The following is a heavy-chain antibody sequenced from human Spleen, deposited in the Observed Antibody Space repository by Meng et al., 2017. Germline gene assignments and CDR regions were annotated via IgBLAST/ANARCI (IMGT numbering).Heavy chain of an antibody. D-gene: IGHD3-22*01. CDR1: GFTFSSYW. V-gene: IGHV3-74*01. Sequence: GESLKISCAASGFTFSSYWMHWVRQAPGKGLVWVSRINSDGSSTSYADSVKGRFTISRDNAKNTLYLQMNSLRAEDTAVYYCARDMAYYYESSGYHYNYYNGMDVWGQGTTVTVSS. CDR3: ARDMAYYYESSGYHYNYYNGMDV. J-gene: IGHJ6*02. CDR2: INSDGSST.